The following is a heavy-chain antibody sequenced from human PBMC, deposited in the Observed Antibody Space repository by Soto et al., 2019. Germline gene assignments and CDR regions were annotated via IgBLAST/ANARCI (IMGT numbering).Heavy chain of an antibody. CDR2: IGTAGDT. V-gene: IGHV3-13*04. CDR1: GFTFSSYD. D-gene: IGHD3-10*02. J-gene: IGHJ6*02. CDR3: ARALSTALFGEQLYYDGMDV. Sequence: EVQLVESGGGLVQPGGSLRLSCAASGFTFSSYDMHWVRQATGKGLEWVSAIGTAGDTYYPGSVKGRFTISRENAKNSCYLQMNGRRTGDTAVYYCARALSTALFGEQLYYDGMDVWGQGTTVTVSS.